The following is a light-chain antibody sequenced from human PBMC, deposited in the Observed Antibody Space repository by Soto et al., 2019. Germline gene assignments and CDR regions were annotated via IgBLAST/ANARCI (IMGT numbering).Light chain of an antibody. Sequence: DIQMTQSPSTLSASVESRVTIPCRASQTSSSSWLAWYQQKPGKDPKVLIYKASTLESGVPSRCSGSGSGTEFTLTISSLQPDDAATYYRKQYNTYWTFGQGTKVDIK. V-gene: IGKV1-5*03. CDR1: QTSSSSW. CDR3: KQYNTYWT. CDR2: KAS. J-gene: IGKJ1*01.